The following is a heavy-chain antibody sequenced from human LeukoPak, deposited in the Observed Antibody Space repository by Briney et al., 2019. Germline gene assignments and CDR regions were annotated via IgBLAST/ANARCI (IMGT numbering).Heavy chain of an antibody. V-gene: IGHV4-30-2*01. Sequence: SETLSLTCAVSGGSISSGGYSWSWIRQPPGKGLEWIGYIYHSGSTYYNPSLKSRVTISVDRSKNQFSLKLSSVTAADTAVYYCARVGGAEGGYYLSYYFDYWGQGTLVTVSS. CDR2: IYHSGST. J-gene: IGHJ4*02. CDR3: ARVGGAEGGYYLSYYFDY. D-gene: IGHD3-22*01. CDR1: GGSISSGGYS.